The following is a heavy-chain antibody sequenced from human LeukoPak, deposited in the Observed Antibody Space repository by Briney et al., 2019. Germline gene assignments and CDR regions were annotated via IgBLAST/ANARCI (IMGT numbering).Heavy chain of an antibody. J-gene: IGHJ4*02. D-gene: IGHD4-11*01. CDR3: ARDDYHMGLYYFDY. Sequence: SETLSLTCTVSGGSISSYYWSWIRQPPGKGLEWIGYIYYSGSTNYNPSLKSRVTISVDTSKNQFSLKLSSVTAADTAVYYCARDDYHMGLYYFDYWGQGTLVTVSS. CDR2: IYYSGST. CDR1: GGSISSYY. V-gene: IGHV4-59*01.